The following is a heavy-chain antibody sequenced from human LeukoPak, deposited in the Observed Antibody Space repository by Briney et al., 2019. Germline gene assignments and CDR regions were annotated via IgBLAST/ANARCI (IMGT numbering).Heavy chain of an antibody. D-gene: IGHD3-10*01. V-gene: IGHV3-23*01. J-gene: IGHJ6*03. CDR2: ISGSGGST. Sequence: GGSLRLSCAASGFTFSRNSMNWVRQAPGKGLEWVSAISGSGGSTYYADSVKGRFTISRDNSKNTLYLQMNSLRAEDTAVYYCAKVGDYYGSGSYSYYYYMDVWGKGTTVTVSS. CDR1: GFTFSRNS. CDR3: AKVGDYYGSGSYSYYYYMDV.